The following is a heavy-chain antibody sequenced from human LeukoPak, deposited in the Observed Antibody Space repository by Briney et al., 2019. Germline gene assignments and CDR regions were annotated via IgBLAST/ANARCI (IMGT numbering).Heavy chain of an antibody. V-gene: IGHV1-2*02. CDR2: INPKSDGT. CDR1: GYIFTDYY. J-gene: IGHJ3*01. Sequence: AAVKVSCKASGYIFTDYYMHWVRQAPGQGLEWMGWINPKSDGTKYAQNFQGRVTMTWDTSISTAYMEVSRLTSDDTAMFYCAREPPGTTAFDLWGQGTMVTVSS. D-gene: IGHD1-1*01. CDR3: AREPPGTTAFDL.